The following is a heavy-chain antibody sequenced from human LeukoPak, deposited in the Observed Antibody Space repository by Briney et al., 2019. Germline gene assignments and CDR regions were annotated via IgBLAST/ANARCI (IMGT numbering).Heavy chain of an antibody. CDR3: AIDKFPDGSWLPAFDI. CDR1: GFTFSSYS. J-gene: IGHJ3*02. D-gene: IGHD6-13*01. CDR2: ISSSSSYI. V-gene: IGHV3-21*01. Sequence: KSGGSLRLSCAASGFTFSSYSMNWVRQAPGKGLEWVSSISSSSSYIYYADSVKGRFTISRDNAKNSLYLQMNSLRAEDTAVYYCAIDKFPDGSWLPAFDIWGQGTMVTVSS.